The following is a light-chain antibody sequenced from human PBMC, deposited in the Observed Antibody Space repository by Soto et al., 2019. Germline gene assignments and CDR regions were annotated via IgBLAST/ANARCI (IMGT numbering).Light chain of an antibody. CDR1: QSVSSN. CDR3: QQYNNWSWT. J-gene: IGKJ1*01. CDR2: GAS. Sequence: EIVMTQSPATLSVSPGERATLYCRASQSVSSNLAWYQQKPGQAPRLLIYGASTRATGLPARFSGSGSGTEFTLTISSLQSEDFAVYYCQQYNNWSWTFGQGTKVDI. V-gene: IGKV3-15*01.